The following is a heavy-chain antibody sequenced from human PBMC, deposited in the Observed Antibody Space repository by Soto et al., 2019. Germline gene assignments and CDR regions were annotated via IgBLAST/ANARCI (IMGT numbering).Heavy chain of an antibody. V-gene: IGHV1-8*01. Sequence: ASVKVSCKASGYTFTSYDINWVRQATGQGLEWMGWMNPNSGNTGYAQKFQGRVTMTRNTSISTAYMELSSLRSEDTAVYYCARGQSLKNTYYDFWSGLDAFDIWGQGTMVT. CDR3: ARGQSLKNTYYDFWSGLDAFDI. CDR2: MNPNSGNT. D-gene: IGHD3-3*01. J-gene: IGHJ3*02. CDR1: GYTFTSYD.